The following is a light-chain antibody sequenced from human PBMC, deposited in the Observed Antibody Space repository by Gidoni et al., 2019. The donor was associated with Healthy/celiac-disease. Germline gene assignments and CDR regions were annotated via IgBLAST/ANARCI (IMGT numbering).Light chain of an antibody. V-gene: IGKV3-20*01. CDR2: DAS. CDR1: QSVSSSY. CDR3: QQYGSSPGT. J-gene: IGKJ2*02. Sequence: EIVSTQSPGILSLSPGERATLSCRASQSVSSSYLAWYQQKPGQAPRLLIYDASSRATGIPERFSGSGSGTDFTLTISRLEPEDFAVYYCQQYGSSPGTFGQGTKLEIK.